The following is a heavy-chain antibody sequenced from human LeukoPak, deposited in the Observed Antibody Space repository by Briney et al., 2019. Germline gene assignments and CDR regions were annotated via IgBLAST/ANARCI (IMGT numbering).Heavy chain of an antibody. J-gene: IGHJ4*02. D-gene: IGHD3-10*01. V-gene: IGHV3-23*01. CDR2: ITTTVGDT. Sequence: PTGGSLRLSCVASGFTFTDYAMTWVRQPPGRRLEWVSTITTTVGDTHYADSVKGRFTVSRDDSKGTLFLQMNSLRAEDTGVYYCAKRPYGSGGGYFDHWGQGTLAIVSS. CDR3: AKRPYGSGGGYFDH. CDR1: GFTFTDYA.